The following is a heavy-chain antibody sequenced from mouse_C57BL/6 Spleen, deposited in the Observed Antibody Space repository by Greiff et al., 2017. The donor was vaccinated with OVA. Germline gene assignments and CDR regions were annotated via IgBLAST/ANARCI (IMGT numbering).Heavy chain of an antibody. V-gene: IGHV1-50*01. D-gene: IGHD3-3*01. CDR2: IDPSDSYT. CDR3: ARRGGLYYFDY. Sequence: QVQLQQPGAELVKPGASVKLSCKASGYTFTSYWMQWVKQRPGQGLEWIGEIDPSDSYTNSNQKFKGKATLTVDTSSSTAYMQLSSLTSEDSAVDYCARRGGLYYFDYWGQGTTLTVSS. J-gene: IGHJ2*01. CDR1: GYTFTSYW.